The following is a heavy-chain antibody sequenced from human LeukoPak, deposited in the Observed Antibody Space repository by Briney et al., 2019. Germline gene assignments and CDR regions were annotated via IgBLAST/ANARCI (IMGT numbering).Heavy chain of an antibody. CDR3: ARWEGEQWLVGGWYFDY. V-gene: IGHV5-51*01. Sequence: GESLKISCKGSGYSFTSYWIGWVRQMPGKGLEWMGIIYPGDSDTRYSPSFQGQVTVSADKSISTAYLQWSSLKASDTAMHYCARWEGEQWLVGGWYFDYWGQGTLVTVSS. D-gene: IGHD6-19*01. J-gene: IGHJ4*02. CDR2: IYPGDSDT. CDR1: GYSFTSYW.